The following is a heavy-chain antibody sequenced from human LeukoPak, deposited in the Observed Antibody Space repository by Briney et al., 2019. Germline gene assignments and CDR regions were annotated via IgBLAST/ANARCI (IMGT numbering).Heavy chain of an antibody. CDR1: GGTFSDYA. Sequence: GASVKVSCKASGGTFSDYALNWVRQAPGQGLEWMGVFIPILGTANSTQKFQGRVTITADISTNTAYMELSRLRSDDTAVYYCARGYGGSSWYSPYYYMDVWGKGTTVAVSS. V-gene: IGHV1-69*10. CDR2: FIPILGTA. D-gene: IGHD6-13*01. CDR3: ARGYGGSSWYSPYYYMDV. J-gene: IGHJ6*03.